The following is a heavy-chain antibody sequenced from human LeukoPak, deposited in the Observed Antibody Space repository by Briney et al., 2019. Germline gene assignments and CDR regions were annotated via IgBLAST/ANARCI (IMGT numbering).Heavy chain of an antibody. CDR1: GGSISSSSYY. V-gene: IGHV4-39*01. CDR3: ARRGASSSEEY. J-gene: IGHJ4*02. CDR2: IYYSGST. D-gene: IGHD6-6*01. Sequence: SETLSLTCTVSGGSISSSSYYWGWIRQPPGKGLEWIGSIYYSGSTYYNPPLESRVTISVDTSKNQFSLKVSSVTAADTAVYYCARRGASSSEEYWGQGTLVIVSS.